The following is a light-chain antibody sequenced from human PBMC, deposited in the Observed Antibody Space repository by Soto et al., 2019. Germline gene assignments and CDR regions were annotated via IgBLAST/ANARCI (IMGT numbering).Light chain of an antibody. CDR3: QVWDSSSDHGV. V-gene: IGLV3-21*02. CDR1: NIGSKS. J-gene: IGLJ3*02. CDR2: DDS. Sequence: SYELTQPPSVSVAPGQTSGITCGGKNIGSKSVHWNQQKPGQAPVLVVYDDSDRPSGIPERFSGSNSGNTATLTISRVEAGDEADYYCQVWDSSSDHGVFGGGTKLTVL.